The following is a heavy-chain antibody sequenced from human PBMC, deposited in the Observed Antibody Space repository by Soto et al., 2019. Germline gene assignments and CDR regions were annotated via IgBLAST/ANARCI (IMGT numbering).Heavy chain of an antibody. Sequence: SETLSLTCAVSGGSISSGGYSWSWIRQPPGKGLEWIGYIYHSGSSNYNPSLKSRVTISVDTSKNQFSLKLSSVTAADTAVYYCARGGIIMVRGRHWFDPWGQGTLVTVSS. J-gene: IGHJ5*02. CDR2: IYHSGSS. CDR1: GGSISSGGYS. CDR3: ARGGIIMVRGRHWFDP. V-gene: IGHV4-30-2*01. D-gene: IGHD3-10*01.